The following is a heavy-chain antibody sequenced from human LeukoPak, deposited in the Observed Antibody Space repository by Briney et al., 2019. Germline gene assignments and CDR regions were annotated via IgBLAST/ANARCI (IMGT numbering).Heavy chain of an antibody. V-gene: IGHV3-7*01. J-gene: IGHJ4*02. Sequence: GGSLRLSCAASGFTFSNYWMTWVRQAPGKGLEWVANIRRDGNEKHYVESMEGRFIITRDNVKNSLYLEMDSLRVEDTAVYFCARHRDSDISGSSAGLDYWGQGTLVTVSS. CDR3: ARHRDSDISGSSAGLDY. D-gene: IGHD3-22*01. CDR1: GFTFSNYW. CDR2: IRRDGNEK.